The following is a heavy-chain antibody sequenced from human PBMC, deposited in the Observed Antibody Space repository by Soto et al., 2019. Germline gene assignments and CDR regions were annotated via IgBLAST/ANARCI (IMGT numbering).Heavy chain of an antibody. J-gene: IGHJ4*02. V-gene: IGHV3-30-3*01. CDR2: ISYDGSNK. CDR3: ARVLYDFWSGYTG. Sequence: QVQLVESGGGVVQPGRSLRLSCAASGFTFSSYAMHWVRQAPGKGLEWVAVISYDGSNKYYADSVKGRFTISRDNSNNTLYLQMNSLRAEDTAVYYCARVLYDFWSGYTGWGQGTLVTVSS. D-gene: IGHD3-3*01. CDR1: GFTFSSYA.